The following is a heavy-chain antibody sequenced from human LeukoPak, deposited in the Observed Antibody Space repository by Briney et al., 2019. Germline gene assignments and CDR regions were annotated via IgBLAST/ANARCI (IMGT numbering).Heavy chain of an antibody. CDR3: ARVAAVAYYGSGSYYNWFDP. Sequence: SETLSLTSAVYGGSFSGYYWSWIRQPPGKGLEWIGEINHSGSTNYNPSLKSRVTISVDTSKNQFSLKLSSVTAADTAVYYCARVAAVAYYGSGSYYNWFDPWGQGTLVTVSS. V-gene: IGHV4-34*01. CDR2: INHSGST. D-gene: IGHD3-10*01. CDR1: GGSFSGYY. J-gene: IGHJ5*02.